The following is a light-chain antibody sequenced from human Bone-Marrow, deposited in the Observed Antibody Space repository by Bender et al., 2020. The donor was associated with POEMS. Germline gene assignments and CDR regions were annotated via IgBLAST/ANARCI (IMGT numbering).Light chain of an antibody. J-gene: IGLJ2*01. CDR2: QDN. Sequence: SYVLTQPPSVSVAPGQTARITCGGNNIGSKSVHWYQQKPGQSPVLVIYQDNKRPSGIPERFSGSNSGNTATLTISGTQAMDEADYYCQAWDSSFVVFGGGTKLTVL. V-gene: IGLV3-21*01. CDR3: QAWDSSFVV. CDR1: NIGSKS.